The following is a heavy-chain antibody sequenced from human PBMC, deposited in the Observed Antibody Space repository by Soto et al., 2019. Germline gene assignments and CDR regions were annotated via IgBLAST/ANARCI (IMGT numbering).Heavy chain of an antibody. V-gene: IGHV3-74*02. CDR2: INSDGSVS. Sequence: EVQLVESGGGLVQPGGSLRLSCAASGVTFSNYWMYWVRQAPGKGLEWVSRINSDGSVSSHADSVKGRLTISRDNVKNTLYLHMDSLRAEDTAVYYCARGDCVGGTCYSLAGSFYCYIDVWGKGTTVTVFS. D-gene: IGHD2-15*01. J-gene: IGHJ6*03. CDR3: ARGDCVGGTCYSLAGSFYCYIDV. CDR1: GVTFSNYW.